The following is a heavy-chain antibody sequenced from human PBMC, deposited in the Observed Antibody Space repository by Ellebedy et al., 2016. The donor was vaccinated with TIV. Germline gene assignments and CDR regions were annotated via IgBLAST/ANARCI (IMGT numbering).Heavy chain of an antibody. Sequence: SLKISCAASGFRFEDYAMHWVRQAPGKGLEWVSGISWNSDNIGYADSVKGRFTISRDNAMNSLYLQMNSLRAEDTALYYCAKVSHVWHYYRYMDVWGKGTTVTVSS. J-gene: IGHJ6*03. CDR1: GFRFEDYA. CDR3: AKVSHVWHYYRYMDV. D-gene: IGHD2-8*01. CDR2: ISWNSDNI. V-gene: IGHV3-9*01.